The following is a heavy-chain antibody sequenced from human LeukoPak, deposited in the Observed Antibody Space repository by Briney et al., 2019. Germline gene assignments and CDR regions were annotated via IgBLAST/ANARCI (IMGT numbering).Heavy chain of an antibody. V-gene: IGHV4-31*03. Sequence: MASETLSLTCTVSGGSISSGGYYWCWIRQHPGKGLEWIGYIYYSGSTYYNPSLKSRVTISVDTSKNQFSLKLSSVTAADTAVYYCARVVTTVTYFDYWGQGTLVTVSS. D-gene: IGHD4-17*01. J-gene: IGHJ4*02. CDR2: IYYSGST. CDR1: GGSISSGGYY. CDR3: ARVVTTVTYFDY.